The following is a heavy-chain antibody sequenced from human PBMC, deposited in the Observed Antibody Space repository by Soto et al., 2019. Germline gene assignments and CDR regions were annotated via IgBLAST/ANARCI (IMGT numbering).Heavy chain of an antibody. CDR1: GGSFRSYA. CDR2: IIPIFGTP. J-gene: IGHJ5*01. D-gene: IGHD5-18*01. Sequence: QVQLVQSGAEVKKPGSSVKVSCKASGGSFRSYAVNWVRQAPGQGLECLGGIIPIFGTPNYAQKFHGRVSXXAXXSPSTVYMDLISLTSEDTAVYYCAYSANHRYFFDSWGQGTLVTVSS. CDR3: AYSANHRYFFDS. V-gene: IGHV1-69*12.